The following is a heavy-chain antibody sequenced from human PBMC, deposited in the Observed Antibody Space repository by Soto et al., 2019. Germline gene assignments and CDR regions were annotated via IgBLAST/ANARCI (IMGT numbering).Heavy chain of an antibody. CDR3: TGDIPRNWFDS. D-gene: IGHD2-21*01. CDR1: GATFANYW. CDR2: ISNDGSDI. V-gene: IGHV3-74*01. Sequence: VHVVESGGGLVQPGGSLRLSCEASGATFANYWMHWVRQVPGKGLVWVSRISNDGSDITYADSVKGRFTASRDNTKNMVFLQMINLSVEDTAVYYCTGDIPRNWFDSWGHGTLVTVSS. J-gene: IGHJ5*01.